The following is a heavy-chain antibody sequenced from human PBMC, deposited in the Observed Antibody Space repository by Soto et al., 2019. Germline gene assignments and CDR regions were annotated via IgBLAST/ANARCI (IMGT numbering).Heavy chain of an antibody. D-gene: IGHD6-19*01. CDR1: GFTFSSYW. Sequence: EVQLVESGGGLVQPGGSLRLSCAASGFTFSSYWMHWVRQAPGKGLVWVSRINSDGSSTSYADSVKGRLTISRDNAKNTLYLQMNSLRAEDTAVYYCARVPWGSGWYVFGWDYFDYWGQGTLVTVSS. J-gene: IGHJ4*02. CDR2: INSDGSST. V-gene: IGHV3-74*01. CDR3: ARVPWGSGWYVFGWDYFDY.